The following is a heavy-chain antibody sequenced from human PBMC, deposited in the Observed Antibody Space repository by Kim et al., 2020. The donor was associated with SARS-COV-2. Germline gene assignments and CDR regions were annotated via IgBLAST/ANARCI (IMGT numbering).Heavy chain of an antibody. D-gene: IGHD6-13*01. V-gene: IGHV3-23*01. CDR3: AKDSSMVTGYSSSWYVNCFDY. CDR2: ISGSGGST. J-gene: IGHJ4*02. Sequence: GGSLRLSCAASGFTFSSYAMSWVRQAPGKGLEWVSAISGSGGSTYYADSVKGRFTISRDNSKNTLYLQMNSLRAEDTAVYYCAKDSSMVTGYSSSWYVNCFDYWGQGTLVTVSS. CDR1: GFTFSSYA.